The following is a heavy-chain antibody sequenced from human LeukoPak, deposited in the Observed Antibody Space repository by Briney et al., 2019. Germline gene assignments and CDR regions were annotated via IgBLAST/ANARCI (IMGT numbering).Heavy chain of an antibody. J-gene: IGHJ5*02. V-gene: IGHV4-34*01. CDR1: GGSFSGYY. CDR2: INHSGST. Sequence: SETLSLTCAVYGGSFSGYYWSWIRQPPGKGLEWIGEINHSGSTNYNPSLKSRVTISVDTSKNQFSLKLSSVTAADTAVYYCARGLSDSSGYYYQWFDPWGQGTLVTVSS. D-gene: IGHD3-22*01. CDR3: ARGLSDSSGYYYQWFDP.